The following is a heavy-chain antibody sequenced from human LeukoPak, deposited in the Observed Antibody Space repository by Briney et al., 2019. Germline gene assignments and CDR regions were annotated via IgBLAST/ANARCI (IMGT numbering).Heavy chain of an antibody. D-gene: IGHD3-3*01. Sequence: GASVKVSCKASGGTFSSYATSWVRQAPGQGLEWMGGIIPIFGTANYAQKFQGRVTITTDESTSTAYMELSSLRSEDTAVYYCARSGSGYPNWFDPWGQGTLVTVSS. CDR3: ARSGSGYPNWFDP. J-gene: IGHJ5*02. CDR1: GGTFSSYA. CDR2: IIPIFGTA. V-gene: IGHV1-69*05.